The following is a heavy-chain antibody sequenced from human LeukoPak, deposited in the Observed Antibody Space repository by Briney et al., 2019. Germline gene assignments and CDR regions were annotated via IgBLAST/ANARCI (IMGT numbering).Heavy chain of an antibody. D-gene: IGHD3-16*01. Sequence: SETLSLTCTVSGDSISSNIYYWGWVRQPPGKGLEWIGIIYYSGSASYKPSLRSRVTISVDSSKNQFSLKVTSVTAADTGVYHCVRGGGLLNLGYYCMDVWGKGTTVTVSS. CDR3: VRGGGLLNLGYYCMDV. CDR2: IYYSGSA. J-gene: IGHJ6*03. CDR1: GDSISSNIYY. V-gene: IGHV4-39*01.